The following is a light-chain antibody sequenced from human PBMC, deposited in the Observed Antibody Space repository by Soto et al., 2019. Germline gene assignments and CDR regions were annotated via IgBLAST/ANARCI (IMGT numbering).Light chain of an antibody. CDR2: GAS. Sequence: EIVLTQSPGALSLSPGERATLSCGASQSVSSSYLAWYQQKPGQAPMLLNYGASTSATGIPDRCSGSGSGTDFTLTISRQAPEYFAVYYCQQYGSSPRTFGQGTKVEIK. J-gene: IGKJ1*01. V-gene: IGKV3-20*01. CDR1: QSVSSSY. CDR3: QQYGSSPRT.